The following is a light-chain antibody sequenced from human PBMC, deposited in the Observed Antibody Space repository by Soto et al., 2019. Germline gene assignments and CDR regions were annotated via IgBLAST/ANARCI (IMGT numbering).Light chain of an antibody. CDR3: QQYGSSPWV. J-gene: IGKJ1*01. CDR2: GAS. V-gene: IGKV3-20*01. CDR1: QSVSSSY. Sequence: EIVLTQSPGTLSLSPGERATLSCRASQSVSSSYLAWYQQKPGQAPRLLIYGASSRATGIPDRFSGSGSGTDFTLTISRLEPEDCAVYYCQQYGSSPWVFGQGTKVEIK.